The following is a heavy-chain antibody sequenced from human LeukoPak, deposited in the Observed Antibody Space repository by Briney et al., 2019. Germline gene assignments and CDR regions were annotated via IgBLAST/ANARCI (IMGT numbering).Heavy chain of an antibody. CDR2: ISVSGNT. CDR3: ARTGYSYGSPRYDY. V-gene: IGHV3-23*01. J-gene: IGHJ4*02. CDR1: GFTLSSYA. D-gene: IGHD5-18*01. Sequence: GGSLRLSCAASGFTLSSYAMSWVRQAPGKGLEWVSAISVSGNTYHADSVKGRFTISRDNAKNSLYLQMNSLRAEDTAVYYCARTGYSYGSPRYDYWGQGTLVTVSS.